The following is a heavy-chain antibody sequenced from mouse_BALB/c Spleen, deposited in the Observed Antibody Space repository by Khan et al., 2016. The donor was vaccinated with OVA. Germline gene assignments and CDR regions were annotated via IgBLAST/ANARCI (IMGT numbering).Heavy chain of an antibody. Sequence: EVQLQQSGTVLARPGASVKMSCKASGYSFTSYLIHWVKQRPGPGLEWIGDIFPGNRDTSYHHQCKDTAKLTAGPSSTTAYRELSSLTNEDFAVYYGTRGGYSSFAYWGPGALVTVAA. V-gene: IGHV1-5*01. CDR3: TRGGYSSFAY. CDR2: IFPGNRDT. CDR1: GYSFTSYL. J-gene: IGHJ3*01. D-gene: IGHD1-3*01.